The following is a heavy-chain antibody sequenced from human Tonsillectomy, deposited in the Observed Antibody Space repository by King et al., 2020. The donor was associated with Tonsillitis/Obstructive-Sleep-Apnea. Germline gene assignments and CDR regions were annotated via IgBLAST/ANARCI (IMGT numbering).Heavy chain of an antibody. J-gene: IGHJ6*02. Sequence: VQLVESGGGLVQPGGSLRLSCAASGFTFSSYWMSWVRQAPGKGLEWVANIKQDGSEKYYVDSVKGRFTISRDNAKNSLYLQMNSLRAEDTAVYYCARELYYYGSGSYYRPGYYYYYGMDVWGQGTTVTVSS. V-gene: IGHV3-7*03. CDR3: ARELYYYGSGSYYRPGYYYYYGMDV. D-gene: IGHD3-10*01. CDR1: GFTFSSYW. CDR2: IKQDGSEK.